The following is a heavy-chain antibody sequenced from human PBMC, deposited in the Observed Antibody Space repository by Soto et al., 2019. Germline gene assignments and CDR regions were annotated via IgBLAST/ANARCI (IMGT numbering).Heavy chain of an antibody. CDR3: ARANLDCSRVTY. V-gene: IGHV1-18*01. CDR1: GYTFTSYG. D-gene: IGHD3-9*01. CDR2: ISAYNGNT. J-gene: IGHJ4*02. Sequence: VKASWTASGYTFTSYGLRWVRHAPGQGLEWMGWISAYNGNTNYAQKLQGRVTMTTDTSTSTAYMELRSLRSDDTAVYYCARANLDCSRVTYWGQGTLVTVSS.